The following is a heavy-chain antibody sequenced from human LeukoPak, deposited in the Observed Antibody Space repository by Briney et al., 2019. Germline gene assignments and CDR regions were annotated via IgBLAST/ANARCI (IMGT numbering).Heavy chain of an antibody. CDR2: LYYSGST. CDR1: GGSISSYY. CDR3: ARARGTAAIDY. D-gene: IGHD6-25*01. J-gene: IGHJ4*02. V-gene: IGHV4-59*12. Sequence: SETLSLTCTVSGGSISSYYWSWIRQPPGKGLEWIGYLYYSGSTNYNPSLKSRVTMSSDTSKNQFSLKMTSMTAADTAVYYCARARGTAAIDYWGQGTRVTVSS.